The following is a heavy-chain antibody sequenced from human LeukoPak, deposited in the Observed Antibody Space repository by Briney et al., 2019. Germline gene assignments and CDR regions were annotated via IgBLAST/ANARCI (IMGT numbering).Heavy chain of an antibody. CDR3: AGDRSGSYPPDY. CDR2: ISSSSSYI. J-gene: IGHJ4*02. D-gene: IGHD3-10*01. CDR1: GFTFSSYS. Sequence: PGGSLRLSCAASGFTFSSYSMNWVRQAPGKGLEWVSSISSSSSYIYYADSVKGRFTISRDNAKNSLYLQMNSLRAEDTAVYYCAGDRSGSYPPDYWGQGTLVTVSS. V-gene: IGHV3-21*01.